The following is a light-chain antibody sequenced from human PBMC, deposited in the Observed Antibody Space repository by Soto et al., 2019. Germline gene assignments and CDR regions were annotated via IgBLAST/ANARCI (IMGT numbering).Light chain of an antibody. CDR2: GAS. V-gene: IGKV3-15*01. J-gene: IGKJ1*01. Sequence: EIVMTQSPGTLSVSPGERATLSCRASQSVNNKLAWYQQKPGRAPRLLIYGASTRATGIPARFSGSGSGTEFTLTISSLQSEDFAVYYCQQYNDWPPRTFGQGTKV. CDR1: QSVNNK. CDR3: QQYNDWPPRT.